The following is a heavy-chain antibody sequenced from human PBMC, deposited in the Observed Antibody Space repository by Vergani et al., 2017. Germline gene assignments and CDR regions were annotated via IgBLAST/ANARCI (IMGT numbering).Heavy chain of an antibody. CDR3: ARGNKDTAMVKDYYYYMDV. CDR1: GGSFSGYY. D-gene: IGHD5-18*01. V-gene: IGHV4-34*01. CDR2: INHSGST. J-gene: IGHJ6*03. Sequence: QVQLQQGGAGLLKPSETLSPTCAVYGGSFSGYYWSWIRQPPGKGLEWFGEINHSGSTNYNPSLKSRVTISVDTSKNQFSLKLSSVTAADTAVYYCARGNKDTAMVKDYYYYMDVWGKGTTVTVSS.